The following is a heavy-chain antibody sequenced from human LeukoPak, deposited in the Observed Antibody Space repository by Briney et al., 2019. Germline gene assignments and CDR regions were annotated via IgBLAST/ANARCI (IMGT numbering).Heavy chain of an antibody. V-gene: IGHV3-23*01. Sequence: GGSLRLSCAASGFTFSSYAMSWVRQAPGKGLEWVSAISGSGGSTYYADSVKGRFTISRDNSKNTLYLQMNSLRVEDTAVYYCAKEVGVAAAGTRGYYYYYGMDVWGQGTTVTVSS. J-gene: IGHJ6*02. CDR2: ISGSGGST. CDR1: GFTFSSYA. D-gene: IGHD6-13*01. CDR3: AKEVGVAAAGTRGYYYYYGMDV.